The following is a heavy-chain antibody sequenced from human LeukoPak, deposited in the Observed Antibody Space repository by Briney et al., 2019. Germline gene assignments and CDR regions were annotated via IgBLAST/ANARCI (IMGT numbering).Heavy chain of an antibody. CDR2: MNPNSGNT. CDR1: GYTFTNYY. CDR3: ARGGVYYMDV. J-gene: IGHJ6*03. D-gene: IGHD2-8*01. Sequence: APVKVSCKASGYTFTNYYINWVRQATGQGLEWMGWMNPNSGNTGYAQKFQGRVTMTRNTSISTAYMELSSLRSEDTAVYYCARGGVYYMDVWGKGTTVTVSS. V-gene: IGHV1-8*01.